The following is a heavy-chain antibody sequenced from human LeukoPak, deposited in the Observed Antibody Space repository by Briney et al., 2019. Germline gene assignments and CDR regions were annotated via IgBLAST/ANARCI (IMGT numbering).Heavy chain of an antibody. CDR3: AKPYSIHTFSYYFDY. CDR1: EFTLCSYA. Sequence: PGGSPRLSCAGSEFTLCSYAMSWGRQAPGKGLGWGSALSGGGGSTYYADSVKGRFTTSRDNSKNTLYLQMNSLRAEDTAIYYCAKPYSIHTFSYYFDYWGQGTLVTVSS. V-gene: IGHV3-23*01. J-gene: IGHJ4*02. D-gene: IGHD1-26*01. CDR2: LSGGGGST.